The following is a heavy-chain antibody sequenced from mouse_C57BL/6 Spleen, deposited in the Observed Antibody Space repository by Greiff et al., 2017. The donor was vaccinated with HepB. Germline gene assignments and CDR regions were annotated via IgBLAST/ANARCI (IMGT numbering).Heavy chain of an antibody. Sequence: QVQLQQPGAELVMPGASVKLSCKASGYTFTSYWMHWVKQRPGQGLEWIGEIDPSDSYTNYNQKFKGKSTLTVDKSSSTAYMQLSSLTSEDSAVYYCVITTVVATDAYWGQGTLVTVSA. CDR1: GYTFTSYW. J-gene: IGHJ3*01. CDR2: IDPSDSYT. D-gene: IGHD1-1*01. V-gene: IGHV1-69*01. CDR3: VITTVVATDAY.